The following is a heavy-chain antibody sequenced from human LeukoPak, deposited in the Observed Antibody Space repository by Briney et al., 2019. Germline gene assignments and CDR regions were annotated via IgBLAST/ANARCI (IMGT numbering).Heavy chain of an antibody. Sequence: ASVKVSCKASGYTFTGYYMHWVRQAPGQGLEWMGWINPNSGGTNYAQKFQGRVTMTRDTSISTAYMELSRLRSDDTAVYYCARVGSEQLVDPLYMDVWGKGTTVIVSS. CDR2: INPNSGGT. D-gene: IGHD6-6*01. V-gene: IGHV1-2*02. CDR1: GYTFTGYY. J-gene: IGHJ6*03. CDR3: ARVGSEQLVDPLYMDV.